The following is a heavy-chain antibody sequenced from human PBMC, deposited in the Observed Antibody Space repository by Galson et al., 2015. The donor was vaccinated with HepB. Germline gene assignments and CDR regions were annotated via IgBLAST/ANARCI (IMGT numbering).Heavy chain of an antibody. CDR1: GYTFTSYG. CDR2: ISAYNGNT. J-gene: IGHJ6*03. CDR3: ARVGYCSSTSCYNPHHYYYYMDV. V-gene: IGHV1-18*01. Sequence: SVKVSCKASGYTFTSYGISWVRQAPGQGLEWMGWISAYNGNTNYAQKLQGRVTMTTDTSTSTAYMELRSLRSDDTAVYYCARVGYCSSTSCYNPHHYYYYMDVWGKGTTVTVSS. D-gene: IGHD2-2*02.